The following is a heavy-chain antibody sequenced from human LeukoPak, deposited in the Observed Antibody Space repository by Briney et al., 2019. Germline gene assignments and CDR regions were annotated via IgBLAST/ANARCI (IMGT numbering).Heavy chain of an antibody. V-gene: IGHV4-59*01. CDR1: GGSISSYY. D-gene: IGHD6-13*01. Sequence: PSETLSLTCTVSGGSISSYYWSWIRQPPGKGLEWIGYIYYSGSTNYNPSLKSRVTISVDTSKNQFSLKLSSVTAADTAVYYCARAPWKQLSTGYNWFDPGAREPWSPSPQ. J-gene: IGHJ5*02. CDR2: IYYSGST. CDR3: ARAPWKQLSTGYNWFDP.